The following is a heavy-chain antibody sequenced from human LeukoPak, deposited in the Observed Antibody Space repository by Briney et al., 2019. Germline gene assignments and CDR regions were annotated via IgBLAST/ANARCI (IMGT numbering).Heavy chain of an antibody. D-gene: IGHD2-21*01. CDR1: GGIFNSYA. CDR2: NIPLFCTA. Sequence: PRASVKVSCRASGGIFNSYAISWVRQAPGQGLVWRGGNIPLFCTANYAQKFQGRVTNTAGDSTSTAYMALSSLRSGDTAVSFCARDEGDCYSDGCGGRDYYFYMDVWGKGSTVTVYS. J-gene: IGHJ6*03. V-gene: IGHV1-69*13. CDR3: ARDEGDCYSDGCGGRDYYFYMDV.